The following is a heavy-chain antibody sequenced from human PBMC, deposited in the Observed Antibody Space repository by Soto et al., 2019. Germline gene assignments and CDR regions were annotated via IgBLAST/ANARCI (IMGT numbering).Heavy chain of an antibody. CDR2: ISSNGGST. CDR3: VKDLIGGGGSYHINPCFDY. D-gene: IGHD1-26*01. V-gene: IGHV3-64D*08. J-gene: IGHJ4*02. Sequence: AGGSLRLSCSASGFTFSSYAMHWVRQAPGKGLEYVSAISSNGGSTYYADSVKGRFTISRDNSKNTLYLQMSSLRAEDTAVYYCVKDLIGGGGSYHINPCFDYWGQGTLVTVSS. CDR1: GFTFSSYA.